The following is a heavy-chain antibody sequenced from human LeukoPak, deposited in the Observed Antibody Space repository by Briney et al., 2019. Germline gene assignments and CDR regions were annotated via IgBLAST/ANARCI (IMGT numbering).Heavy chain of an antibody. Sequence: GGSLRLSCSASGFTFSSYAMHWVRQAPGKGLEYVSAISSNGGSTYYADSVKGRFTISRDNSKNTLYLQMSSLGAEDTAVYYCVKDEGWGELSYYFDYWGQGTLVTVSS. CDR2: ISSNGGST. V-gene: IGHV3-64D*06. J-gene: IGHJ4*02. D-gene: IGHD3-16*02. CDR1: GFTFSSYA. CDR3: VKDEGWGELSYYFDY.